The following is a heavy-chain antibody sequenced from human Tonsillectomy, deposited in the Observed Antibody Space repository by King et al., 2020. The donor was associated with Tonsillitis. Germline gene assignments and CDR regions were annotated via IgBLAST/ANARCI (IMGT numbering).Heavy chain of an antibody. CDR1: GGSFSGYY. J-gene: IGHJ4*02. CDR3: AGGRTRFRGVMPLDY. Sequence: VQLQQWGAGLLKPSETLSLTCAVYGGSFSGYYWSWIRQPPGKGLEWIGEINHSGSTNYNPSLKSRVTVSVDTSKNQFSLKLSSVTAADTAVYYCAGGRTRFRGVMPLDYWGQGTLVTVSS. D-gene: IGHD3-10*01. CDR2: INHSGST. V-gene: IGHV4-34*01.